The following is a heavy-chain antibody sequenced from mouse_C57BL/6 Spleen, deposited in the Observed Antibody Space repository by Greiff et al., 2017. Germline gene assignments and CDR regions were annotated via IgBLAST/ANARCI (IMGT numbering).Heavy chain of an antibody. Sequence: EVMLVESGGGLVQPGGSMKLSCVASGFTFSNYWMNWVRQSPEKGLEWVAQIRLKSDNYATHYAESVKGRFTISRDDSKSSVYLQMNNLRAEDTGIYYCTAGRAWFAYWGQGTLVTVSA. V-gene: IGHV6-3*01. CDR3: TAGRAWFAY. CDR1: GFTFSNYW. J-gene: IGHJ3*01. CDR2: IRLKSDNYAT.